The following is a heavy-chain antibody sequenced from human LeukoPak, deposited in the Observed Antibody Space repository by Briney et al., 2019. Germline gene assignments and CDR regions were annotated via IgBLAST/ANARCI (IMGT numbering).Heavy chain of an antibody. Sequence: TSETLSLTCTVSGGSISSYYWSWIRQPPGKGLEWIGYIFYSGSTYYNPSLESRLTISVDTSKNQFSLKLSSVTAADTAVYYCARQIPAAISDWFDPWGQGTLVTVSS. J-gene: IGHJ5*02. CDR2: IFYSGST. CDR1: GGSISSYY. CDR3: ARQIPAAISDWFDP. D-gene: IGHD2-2*02. V-gene: IGHV4-59*08.